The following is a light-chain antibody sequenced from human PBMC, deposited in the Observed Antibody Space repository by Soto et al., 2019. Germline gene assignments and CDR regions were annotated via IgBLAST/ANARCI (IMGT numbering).Light chain of an antibody. J-gene: IGKJ1*01. CDR2: DAS. CDR1: QSVSNNY. CDR3: QQYASSPLT. Sequence: EIVLTHSPGTLSLSPGERATRSCRASQSVSNNYLAWYQQKPGQAPRLVIYDASSRAAGIPDRFSASGSGTDFTLTISRLEPEDFAVYYCQQYASSPLTFGRGTKVEIK. V-gene: IGKV3-20*01.